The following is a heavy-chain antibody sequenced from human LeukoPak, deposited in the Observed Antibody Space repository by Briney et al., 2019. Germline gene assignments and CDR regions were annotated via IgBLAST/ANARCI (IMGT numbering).Heavy chain of an antibody. D-gene: IGHD2-21*01. CDR1: GYTFTGYY. J-gene: IGHJ4*02. Sequence: AAVKASCKASGYTFTGYYMHWVRQAPGQGLEWMGWINPSSGGTNYAKKFQGRVSMTRDTSITTLYMELTSLRSDDTAVYFCARGGGIQSCGGKTCFRGFVYWGQGTLVTVSS. CDR2: INPSSGGT. CDR3: ARGGGIQSCGGKTCFRGFVY. V-gene: IGHV1-2*02.